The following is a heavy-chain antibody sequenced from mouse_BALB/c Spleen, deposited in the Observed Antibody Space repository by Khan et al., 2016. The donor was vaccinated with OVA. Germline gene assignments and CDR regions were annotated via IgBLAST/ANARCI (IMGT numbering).Heavy chain of an antibody. J-gene: IGHJ2*01. CDR1: GFTFSNYW. CDR2: IRLKSNNYTT. Sequence: EVKLEESGGGLVQPGGSMKLSCVASGFTFSNYWMNWVRQSPEKGLEWVAEIRLKSNNYTTHYAESVKGRFTISRDYSRTSVYLHMNNLRAEDTGIYYCTPSPFDYWGRGTTLTVSS. V-gene: IGHV6-6*02. CDR3: TPSPFDY.